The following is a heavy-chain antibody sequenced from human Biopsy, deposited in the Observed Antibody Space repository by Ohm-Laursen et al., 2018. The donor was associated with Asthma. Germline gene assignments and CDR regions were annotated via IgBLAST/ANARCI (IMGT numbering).Heavy chain of an antibody. CDR2: INAGNGNT. V-gene: IGHV1-3*01. J-gene: IGHJ3*02. Sequence: SSVKVSCKTSGYTFISYAIHWVRQAPGQRLEWMGWINAGNGNTKYSQKFQGRVTITRDTSASTAYMELSSLRSEDTAVYYCARTYHDFLTGQVNDAFDIWGQGTMVTVSS. D-gene: IGHD3-9*01. CDR3: ARTYHDFLTGQVNDAFDI. CDR1: GYTFISYA.